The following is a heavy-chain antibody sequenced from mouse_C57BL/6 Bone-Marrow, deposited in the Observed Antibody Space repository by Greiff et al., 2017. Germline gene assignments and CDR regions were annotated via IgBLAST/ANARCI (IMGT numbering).Heavy chain of an antibody. V-gene: IGHV1-80*01. J-gene: IGHJ3*01. CDR2: IYPGNGDT. CDR1: GYAFTSYW. CDR3: AGRYYGSEEFGY. D-gene: IGHD1-1*01. Sequence: QVQLQQSGAELVKPGASVKISCKASGYAFTSYWMNWVKQRPGKGLKWIGQIYPGNGDTNYNGKFKGKATLAADKSSSTAYMQLSSLTSDDAAVFSSAGRYYGSEEFGYWGQGTLVTVS.